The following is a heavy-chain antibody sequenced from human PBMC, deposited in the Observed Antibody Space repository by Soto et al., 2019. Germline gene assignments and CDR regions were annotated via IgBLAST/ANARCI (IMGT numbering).Heavy chain of an antibody. V-gene: IGHV1-18*01. CDR2: TSAYNGNT. D-gene: IGHD6-13*01. CDR1: GYTFTSYG. J-gene: IGHJ4*02. CDR3: ARGTPQPYSSSWYDY. Sequence: ASVKVSCKASGYTFTSYGISWVRLAPGQGLEWMGWTSAYNGNTNYAQKLQGGVTMTTDTSTSTAYMELRSLRSDDTAVYYCARGTPQPYSSSWYDYWGQGTLVTVSS.